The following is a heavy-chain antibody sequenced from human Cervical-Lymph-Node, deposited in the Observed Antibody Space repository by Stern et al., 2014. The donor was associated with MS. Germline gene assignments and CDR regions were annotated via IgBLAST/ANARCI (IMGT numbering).Heavy chain of an antibody. CDR1: GYTFTSYD. J-gene: IGHJ6*02. D-gene: IGHD3-22*01. V-gene: IGHV1-8*01. CDR3: ARGKRITMIVVVDYGMDV. CDR2: MNPNSGNT. Sequence: VQLVESGAEVKKPGASVKVSCKASGYTFTSYDINWVRQATGQGLEWMGWMNPNSGNTGYAQKFQGRVTMTRNTSISTAYMELSSLRSEDTAVYYCARGKRITMIVVVDYGMDVWGQGTTVTVSS.